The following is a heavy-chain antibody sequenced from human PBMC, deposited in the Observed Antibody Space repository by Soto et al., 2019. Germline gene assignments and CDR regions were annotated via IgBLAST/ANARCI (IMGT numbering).Heavy chain of an antibody. J-gene: IGHJ6*01. CDR3: ARDRLALYGDLEYYYYSGMX. CDR2: IKQDGIXK. CDR1: GFTVSSYC. V-gene: IGHV3-7*04. D-gene: IGHD4-17*01. Sequence: GGSLILSCAASGFTVSSYCMIWVRQAPVKGLEWGANIKQDGIXKXYXXXVXGRXXXXXXXAXKXLXLQMKRLIAXDTAVYYCARDRLALYGDLEYYYYSGMX.